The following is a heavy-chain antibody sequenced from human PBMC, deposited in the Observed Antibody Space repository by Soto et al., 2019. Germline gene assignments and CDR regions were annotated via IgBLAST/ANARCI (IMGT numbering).Heavy chain of an antibody. J-gene: IGHJ5*02. D-gene: IGHD6-13*01. V-gene: IGHV4-39*01. CDR3: ASHLFGLGKAAGTGGWFDP. CDR2: IYYSGST. Sequence: QLQLQESGPGLVKPSETLSLTCTVSGGSISSSSYYWGWIRQPPGKGLEWIGSIYYSGSTYYNPSLKSRVTISVDTSKNQFSLTLSSVTAADTAVYYCASHLFGLGKAAGTGGWFDPWGQGTLVTVSS. CDR1: GGSISSSSYY.